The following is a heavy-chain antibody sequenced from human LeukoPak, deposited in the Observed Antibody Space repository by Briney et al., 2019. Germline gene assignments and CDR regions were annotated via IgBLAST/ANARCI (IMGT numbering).Heavy chain of an antibody. Sequence: PGGSLRLSCAASGFTFSTYWMHWVRRAPGKGLVWVSRFNSDGSSTYYADSVKGRFTISRDNAKNTLYLQMNSPRAEDTAVYYCARGRYYLDSWGQGTLVTVSS. D-gene: IGHD4-17*01. CDR2: FNSDGSST. J-gene: IGHJ4*02. CDR3: ARGRYYLDS. CDR1: GFTFSTYW. V-gene: IGHV3-74*01.